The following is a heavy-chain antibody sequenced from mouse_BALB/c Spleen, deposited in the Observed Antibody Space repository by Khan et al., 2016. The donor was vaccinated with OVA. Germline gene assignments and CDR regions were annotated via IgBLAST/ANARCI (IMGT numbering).Heavy chain of an antibody. CDR1: GYSITTDYA. D-gene: IGHD1-1*01. CDR2: ISYSGNT. J-gene: IGHJ2*01. V-gene: IGHV3-2*02. CDR3: ARFYGGDFDN. Sequence: VQLKQSGPGLVKPSQSLSLTCTVTGYSITTDYAWNCIRQFPGNKLEWMGFISYSGNTKYNPSLKSRISISRDNSKNQFFLQLKSVTTEDTARDYCARFYGGDFDNWGQGTTLTVSS.